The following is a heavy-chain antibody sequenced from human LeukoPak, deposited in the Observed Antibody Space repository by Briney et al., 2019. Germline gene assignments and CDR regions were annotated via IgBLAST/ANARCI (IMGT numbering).Heavy chain of an antibody. Sequence: GASAKVSCKASGYTFTGHYMHWVRQAPGQGLEWMGWINPISGGTKYAQKFQGRVTLTRDTSISTAYMELSRLRCDDTAVYYCARSYDFWSGPPFDPWGQGTLVTVSS. D-gene: IGHD3-3*01. V-gene: IGHV1-2*02. CDR3: ARSYDFWSGPPFDP. CDR1: GYTFTGHY. J-gene: IGHJ5*02. CDR2: INPISGGT.